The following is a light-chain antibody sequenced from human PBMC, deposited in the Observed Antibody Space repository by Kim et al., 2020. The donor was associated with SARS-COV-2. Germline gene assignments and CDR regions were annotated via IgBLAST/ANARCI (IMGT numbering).Light chain of an antibody. V-gene: IGKV3-20*01. CDR1: QSVSSSY. J-gene: IGKJ4*01. CDR3: QQYDSSPRT. Sequence: EIVLTQSPGTLSLSPGERATLSCRASQSVSSSYLAWYQQNPGQAPRLLIYGTSTRATGIPDRFSGSGSGTDFTLTISRLESEHFAVYYCQQYDSSPRTFGGGTKVDIK. CDR2: GTS.